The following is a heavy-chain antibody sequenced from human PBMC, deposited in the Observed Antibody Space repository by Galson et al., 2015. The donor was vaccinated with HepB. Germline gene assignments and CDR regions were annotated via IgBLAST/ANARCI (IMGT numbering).Heavy chain of an antibody. CDR1: GFTFSSYA. CDR2: ISYDGSNK. D-gene: IGHD2-2*01. CDR3: ARDVLLVVPAAMWDYYGMDV. Sequence: SLRLSCAASGFTFSSYAMHWVRQAPGKGLEWVAVISYDGSNKYYADSVKGRFTISRDNSRNTLYLQMNSLRAEDTAVYYCARDVLLVVPAAMWDYYGMDVWGQGTTVTVSS. V-gene: IGHV3-30-3*01. J-gene: IGHJ6*02.